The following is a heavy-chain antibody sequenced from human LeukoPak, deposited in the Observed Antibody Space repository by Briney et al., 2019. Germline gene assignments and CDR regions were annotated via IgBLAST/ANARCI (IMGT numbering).Heavy chain of an antibody. V-gene: IGHV3-23*01. D-gene: IGHD6-19*01. J-gene: IGHJ3*02. CDR3: AKVRVAGHDAFDI. Sequence: PGGSLRLSCAASGFTFSSYAMSWTRQAPGKGLEWVSAISGSGGSTYYADSVKGRFTISRDNSKNTLYLQMNSLRAEDTAVYYCAKVRVAGHDAFDIWGQGTMVTVSS. CDR2: ISGSGGST. CDR1: GFTFSSYA.